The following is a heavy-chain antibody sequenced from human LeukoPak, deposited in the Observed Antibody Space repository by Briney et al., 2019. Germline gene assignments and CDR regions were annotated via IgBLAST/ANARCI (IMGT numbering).Heavy chain of an antibody. V-gene: IGHV1-24*01. CDR2: FDPEDGET. CDR1: GYTLTELS. CDR3: ATDLGRGSGSLYWYFDL. J-gene: IGHJ2*01. D-gene: IGHD3-10*01. Sequence: GASVKVSCKVSGYTLTELSMHWVRQAPGKGLEWMGGFDPEDGETIYAQKFQGRVTMTEDTSTDTAYMELSSLRSEDTAVYYCATDLGRGSGSLYWYFDLWGRGTLVTVSS.